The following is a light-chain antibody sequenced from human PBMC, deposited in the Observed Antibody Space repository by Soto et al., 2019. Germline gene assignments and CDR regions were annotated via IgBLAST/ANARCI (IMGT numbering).Light chain of an antibody. V-gene: IGKV3-20*01. CDR1: HSVSSSY. CDR3: QQYGSSPT. J-gene: IGKJ5*01. CDR2: GAS. Sequence: EIVLTQSPGALSLSPRERATLSCRASHSVSSSYLAWYQQKPGQAPRLLIYGASSRATGIPDRFSGSGSGTDFTLTISRLEPEDFAVYYCQQYGSSPTFGQGTRLEIK.